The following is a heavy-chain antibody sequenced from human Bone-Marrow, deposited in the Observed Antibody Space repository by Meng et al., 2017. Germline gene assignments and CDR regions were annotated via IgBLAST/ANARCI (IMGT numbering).Heavy chain of an antibody. CDR3: ARRVSGSGLTTDWFDP. V-gene: IGHV4-4*02. Sequence: QVRSPRAGAGSVQPSGPLSLPSAVVGCSISSSNWWSWVRQPPGKGLEWIGEIYHSGSTNYNPSLKSRVTISVDKSRNQFSLKLSSVTAADTAVYYCARRVSGSGLTTDWFDPWGQGTLVTVSS. CDR2: IYHSGST. D-gene: IGHD4-17*01. J-gene: IGHJ5*02. CDR1: GCSISSSNW.